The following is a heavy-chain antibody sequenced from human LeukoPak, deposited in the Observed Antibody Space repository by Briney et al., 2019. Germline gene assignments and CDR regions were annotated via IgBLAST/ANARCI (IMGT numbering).Heavy chain of an antibody. CDR2: ITPIFGTA. Sequence: SVKVSCTASGGTFSSYAISWVRQAPGQGLEWMGGITPIFGTANYAQKFQGRVTITADESTSTAYMELSSLRSEDRAVYYCARAASYYYDSSGYYYWGQGTLVTVSS. CDR1: GGTFSSYA. CDR3: ARAASYYYDSSGYYY. V-gene: IGHV1-69*13. D-gene: IGHD3-22*01. J-gene: IGHJ4*02.